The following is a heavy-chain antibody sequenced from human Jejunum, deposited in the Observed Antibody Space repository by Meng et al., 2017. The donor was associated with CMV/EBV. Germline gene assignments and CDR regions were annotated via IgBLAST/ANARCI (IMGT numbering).Heavy chain of an antibody. CDR3: AAQTGLGNDAFDI. CDR2: LHPGDSES. Sequence: GSGYSFASFRIGWVRQMPGKGLEWMGILHPGDSESRYSPSFQGQVTMSADKSISTAYLQWNSLKASGTAMYYCAAQTGLGNDAFDIWGQGTRVTVSS. D-gene: IGHD3/OR15-3a*01. CDR1: GYSFASFR. V-gene: IGHV5-51*01. J-gene: IGHJ3*02.